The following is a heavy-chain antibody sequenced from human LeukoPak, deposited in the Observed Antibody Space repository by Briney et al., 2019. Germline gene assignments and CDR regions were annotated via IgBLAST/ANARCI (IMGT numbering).Heavy chain of an antibody. CDR3: ARDRVNWNDVGGLFDY. Sequence: GGSLRLSCAASGFTVSSNYMSWVRHAPGKGLEWVSLIYSGGSTSYADSVKGRFTFSRDNSKNTLYLQMNSLRAEDTAVYYCARDRVNWNDVGGLFDYWGQGTLVTVSS. CDR2: IYSGGST. J-gene: IGHJ4*02. CDR1: GFTVSSNY. V-gene: IGHV3-53*01. D-gene: IGHD1-1*01.